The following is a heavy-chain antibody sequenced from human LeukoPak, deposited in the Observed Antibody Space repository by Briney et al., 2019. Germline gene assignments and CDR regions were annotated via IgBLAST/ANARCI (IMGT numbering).Heavy chain of an antibody. J-gene: IGHJ6*04. V-gene: IGHV3-23*01. CDR1: GFTFSSYA. CDR2: ISGSGGST. Sequence: GGSLRLSCATSGFTFSSYATSWVRQAPGKGLEWVSAISGSGGSTYYADSVKGRFTISRDNSKNTLYLQMNSLRAEDTAVYYCARGGILVYYYYGMDAWGKGTTVTVSS. CDR3: ARGGILVYYYYGMDA. D-gene: IGHD1-14*01.